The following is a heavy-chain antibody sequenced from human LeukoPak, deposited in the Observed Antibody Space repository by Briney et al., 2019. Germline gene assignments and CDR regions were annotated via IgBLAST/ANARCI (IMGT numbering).Heavy chain of an antibody. Sequence: SETLSLTCTVSGGSISNSIYYWGWIRQPPGKGLEWIGSIYYSGSTYFNPSLKSRVTISVDTSKNQFSLNLSSVTAADTAVYYCARQGLWSGYYRYFDYWGQGTLVTVSS. V-gene: IGHV4-39*01. D-gene: IGHD3-3*01. J-gene: IGHJ4*02. CDR3: ARQGLWSGYYRYFDY. CDR1: GGSISNSIYY. CDR2: IYYSGST.